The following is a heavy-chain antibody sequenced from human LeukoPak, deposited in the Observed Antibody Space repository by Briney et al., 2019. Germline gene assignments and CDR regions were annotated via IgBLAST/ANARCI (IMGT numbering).Heavy chain of an antibody. CDR2: IRSKAYGGTT. D-gene: IGHD3-16*02. V-gene: IGHV3-49*03. CDR3: TRDPYDYVWGSYRYPFDY. CDR1: GFTFGDYA. J-gene: IGHJ4*02. Sequence: GGSLRLSCTASGFTFGDYAMSWFRQAPGKGLEWVGFIRSKAYGGTTEYAASVKGRFTISRDDSKSIAYLQMNSLKTEDTAVYYCTRDPYDYVWGSYRYPFDYWGQGTLVTVSS.